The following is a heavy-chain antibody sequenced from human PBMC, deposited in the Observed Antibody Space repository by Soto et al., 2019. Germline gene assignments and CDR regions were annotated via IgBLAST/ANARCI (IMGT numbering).Heavy chain of an antibody. CDR1: GASVSTGAYY. Sequence: SETLSLACTVSGASVSTGAYYWGWVRQRPGKGLEWVGYIYESGYTYYNTSLKSRLTISLDRSNNQFSLGLTSVTAADTAVYYCVRVLRHTAMVYPWFDPWGQGTLVTVSS. V-gene: IGHV4-31*03. D-gene: IGHD5-18*01. CDR2: IYESGYT. J-gene: IGHJ5*02. CDR3: VRVLRHTAMVYPWFDP.